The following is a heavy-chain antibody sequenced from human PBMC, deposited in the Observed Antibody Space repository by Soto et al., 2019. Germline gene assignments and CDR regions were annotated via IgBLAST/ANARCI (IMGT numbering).Heavy chain of an antibody. D-gene: IGHD3-10*01. J-gene: IGHJ4*02. CDR1: EFTFRNFG. V-gene: IGHV3-30*18. Sequence: TGGSLRLSCAASEFTFRNFGMHWARQAPGKGLEWVAVISYDGGDTYSADSVKGRFTISRDNSKNTLFLQMNSLRAEDTAVYYCAKDSGRGSADYYFDYWGRGTLVTVSS. CDR3: AKDSGRGSADYYFDY. CDR2: ISYDGGDT.